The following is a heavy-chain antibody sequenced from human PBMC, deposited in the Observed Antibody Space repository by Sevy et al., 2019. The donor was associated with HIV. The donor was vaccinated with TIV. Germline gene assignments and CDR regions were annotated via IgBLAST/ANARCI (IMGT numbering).Heavy chain of an antibody. Sequence: GGSLRLSCAASGFSLNSYWMSWVRQAPGKGLEWVANIKQDGSVKYYVDSVKGRFTISRDNARNLLYLQMNSLRAEDTALFYCVRAISADGSFWGQGTLVTVSS. CDR3: VRAISADGSF. J-gene: IGHJ4*02. V-gene: IGHV3-7*01. CDR2: IKQDGSVK. D-gene: IGHD6-13*01. CDR1: GFSLNSYW.